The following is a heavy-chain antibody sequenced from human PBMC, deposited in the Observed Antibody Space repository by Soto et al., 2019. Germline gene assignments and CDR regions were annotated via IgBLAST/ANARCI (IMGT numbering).Heavy chain of an antibody. J-gene: IGHJ5*02. V-gene: IGHV4-39*01. Sequence: SETLSLTCTVSGGSISSSSYYWGWIRQPPGKGLEWIGSIYYSGSTYYNPSLKSRVTISVDTSKNQFSLKLSSVTAADTAVYYCASSPVRFLEWSNWFDPWGQGTLVTVSS. CDR3: ASSPVRFLEWSNWFDP. CDR1: GGSISSSSYY. D-gene: IGHD3-3*01. CDR2: IYYSGST.